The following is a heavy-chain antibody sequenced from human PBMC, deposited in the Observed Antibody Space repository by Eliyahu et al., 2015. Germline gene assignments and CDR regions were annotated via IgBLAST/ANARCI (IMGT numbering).Heavy chain of an antibody. D-gene: IGHD3-22*01. V-gene: IGHV3-66*01. J-gene: IGHJ4*02. CDR3: ARDPPRVYSSGYSDS. CDR2: IYSGGNT. CDR1: GFTVRSNY. Sequence: EVQLVESGGGLVQPGGSLRLSCAASGFTVRSNYMSWVRQAPGKGLEWGSIIYSGGNTYYADSVKGRFSLSRDNSKNTLYLQMNSLKAEDTAMYYCARDPPRVYSSGYSDSWGQGTLVTVSS.